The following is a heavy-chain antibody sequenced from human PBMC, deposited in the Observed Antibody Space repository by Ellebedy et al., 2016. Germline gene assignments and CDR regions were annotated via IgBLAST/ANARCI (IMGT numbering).Heavy chain of an antibody. J-gene: IGHJ6*02. V-gene: IGHV5-51*01. Sequence: GESLKISCKGFGYSFHTHWIGWVRQMPGKGLEWVGIIYPRDSDTRYRPSFKGQVTISADKSTNTAYLQRSGLRASDTAIYYCARHVVMDVVSGTPRDFYYYALDVWGQGTTVTVSS. CDR1: GYSFHTHW. D-gene: IGHD1-7*01. CDR2: IYPRDSDT. CDR3: ARHVVMDVVSGTPRDFYYYALDV.